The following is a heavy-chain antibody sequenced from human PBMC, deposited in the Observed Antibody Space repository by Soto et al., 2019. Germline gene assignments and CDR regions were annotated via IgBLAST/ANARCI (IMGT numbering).Heavy chain of an antibody. D-gene: IGHD6-13*01. V-gene: IGHV3-33*06. Sequence: QVQLVESGGGVVQPGRSLSLSCAASGFTFTNYAMHWGRQAPGKGLEWVAVIWFDGSEQNYADSVKGRFAISRDNFKNTLYLQTNRLRPEDTAVYYCAKDDAGIAATGTGFAYWGQGTLVSVSA. CDR1: GFTFTNYA. CDR3: AKDDAGIAATGTGFAY. J-gene: IGHJ4*02. CDR2: IWFDGSEQ.